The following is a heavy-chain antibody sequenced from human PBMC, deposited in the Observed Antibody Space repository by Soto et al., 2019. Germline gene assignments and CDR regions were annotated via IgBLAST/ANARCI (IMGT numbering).Heavy chain of an antibody. V-gene: IGHV4-31*11. CDR1: GASVKTGGYY. CDR2: INYSGTT. J-gene: IGHJ4*02. Sequence: QVQLQESGPGLVRPSQTLSLTCDVSGASVKTGGYYWTWIRQHPEKGLEWLGYINYSGTTYNPSLKSRAFLSIDMSKNQFSLNLTSVTAADTAVYYCATNRGYDFYYPDSWGQGILVTVSS. D-gene: IGHD3-3*01. CDR3: ATNRGYDFYYPDS.